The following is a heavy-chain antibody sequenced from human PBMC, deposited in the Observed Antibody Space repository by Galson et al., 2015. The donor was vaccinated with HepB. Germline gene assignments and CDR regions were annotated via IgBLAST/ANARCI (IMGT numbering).Heavy chain of an antibody. V-gene: IGHV2-70*04. CDR2: IDWDDDK. CDR3: ARSGYGAGAYFDF. Sequence: PALVKPTQPLTLTCTFSGFSLSTKEMRVSWIRQPPGKALEWLARIDWDDDKFYSPSLKTRLTLSKDTSKNQVVLTMSNMDPVDTATYYCARSGYGAGAYFDFWGQGTLVTVSS. CDR1: GFSLSTKEMR. D-gene: IGHD5-18*01. J-gene: IGHJ4*02.